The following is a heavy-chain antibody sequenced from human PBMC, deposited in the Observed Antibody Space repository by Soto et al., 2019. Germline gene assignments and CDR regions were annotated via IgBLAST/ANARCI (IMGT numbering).Heavy chain of an antibody. V-gene: IGHV3-15*01. J-gene: IGHJ4*02. D-gene: IGHD5-12*01. Sequence: GGSLRLSCAASGFTFVNDWMSWVRQTPGKGLEWVGRIKSKADGGTTDYAAPVKGRFTISRDDSKDSLYLHMNSLITEDTAVYYCTTDRPAFSGYAIDYWGQGTLVTDSS. CDR2: IKSKADGGTT. CDR3: TTDRPAFSGYAIDY. CDR1: GFTFVNDW.